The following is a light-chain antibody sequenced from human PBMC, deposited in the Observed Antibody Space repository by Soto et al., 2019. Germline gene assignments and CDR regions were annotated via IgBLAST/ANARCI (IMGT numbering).Light chain of an antibody. J-gene: IGKJ1*01. V-gene: IGKV3-15*01. CDR3: QQYNNWPPWT. CDR2: GAS. CDR1: ESVSIN. Sequence: ETVVTQSPATLSVSPGERATLSCRASESVSINLAWYQQKPGQSPTLLIYGASTRATGVPARFSGSRSGTEFTLTISTLQSEDFAVYYCQQYNNWPPWTFGQGTKVEIK.